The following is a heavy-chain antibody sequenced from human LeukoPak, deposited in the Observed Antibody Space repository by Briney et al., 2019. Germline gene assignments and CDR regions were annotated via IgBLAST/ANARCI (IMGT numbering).Heavy chain of an antibody. CDR2: ISGSGDNT. J-gene: IGHJ5*02. Sequence: PGGSLRLSCAASGFSFSLYAMNWVRQAPGKGLEWVSAISGSGDNTYYADSVKGHFTISRDNSKNTLYLQMNSLRAEDTAVYYCHIYCGCDCYSGGWFDPWGQGTLVTVSS. V-gene: IGHV3-23*01. CDR3: HIYCGCDCYSGGWFDP. D-gene: IGHD2-21*01. CDR1: GFSFSLYA.